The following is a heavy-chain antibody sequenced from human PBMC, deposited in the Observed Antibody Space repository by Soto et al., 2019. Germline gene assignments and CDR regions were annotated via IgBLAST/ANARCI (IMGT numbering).Heavy chain of an antibody. J-gene: IGHJ5*02. CDR1: GFAFSGSA. Sequence: PGGSLRLSGAASGFAFSGSAMYWVRQASGKGPEWVGRIRSKGHNYATEYAASVKGRFTISRDDSKNTAYLQMNSLQTEDTAVYYCTRDLFSYDYSGILWFDPWGQGTLVTVS. CDR2: IRSKGHNYAT. CDR3: TRDLFSYDYSGILWFDP. D-gene: IGHD3-16*01. V-gene: IGHV3-73*01.